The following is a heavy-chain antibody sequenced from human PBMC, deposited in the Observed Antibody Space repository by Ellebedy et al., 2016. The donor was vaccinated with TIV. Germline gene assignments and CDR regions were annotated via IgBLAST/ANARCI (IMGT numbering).Heavy chain of an antibody. CDR3: ATGRLVLDY. J-gene: IGHJ4*02. Sequence: GESLKISXAASGFTFSSYWLHWVRQAPGKGLVWVSRINSDGSSTSYVDSVKGRFTISRDNAKNTLYLQMNSLRAEDTAVYYCATGRLVLDYWGQGTLVTVSS. CDR1: GFTFSSYW. D-gene: IGHD6-6*01. CDR2: INSDGSST. V-gene: IGHV3-74*01.